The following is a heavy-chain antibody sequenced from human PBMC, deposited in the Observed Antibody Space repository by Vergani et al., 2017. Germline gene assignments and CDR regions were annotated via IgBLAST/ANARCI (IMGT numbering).Heavy chain of an antibody. Sequence: QVQLVESGGGVVQPGGSLRLSCAASGFTFSGHSMQWVRQAPGKGLEWVAFIRNDEITRKYADSVKGRFTISRDNSINTVYLQMQSLRAEDTAVYYCAKAPYADFGYFHYWGRGALVSVSS. D-gene: IGHD4/OR15-4a*01. V-gene: IGHV3-30*02. CDR3: AKAPYADFGYFHY. CDR2: IRNDEITR. CDR1: GFTFSGHS. J-gene: IGHJ4*02.